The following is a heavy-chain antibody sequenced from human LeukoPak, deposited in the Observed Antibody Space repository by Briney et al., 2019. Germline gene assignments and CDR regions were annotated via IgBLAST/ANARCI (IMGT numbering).Heavy chain of an antibody. Sequence: SETLSLTCTVSDGSISSYYWSWIRQPPGKGLEWIGYMYYSGSTNYNPSLKSRVTISVDTSKNQFSLKLSSVTAADTAVYYCARRVTSNWFDPWGQGTLVTVSS. CDR3: ARRVTSNWFDP. CDR2: MYYSGST. J-gene: IGHJ5*02. V-gene: IGHV4-59*08. D-gene: IGHD2-21*02. CDR1: DGSISSYY.